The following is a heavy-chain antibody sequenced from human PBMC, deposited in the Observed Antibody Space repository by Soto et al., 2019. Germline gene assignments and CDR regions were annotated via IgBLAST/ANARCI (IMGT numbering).Heavy chain of an antibody. J-gene: IGHJ4*02. V-gene: IGHV1-18*01. D-gene: IGHD6-19*01. CDR3: ARDLAVALIDY. Sequence: QVQLVQSGAEVKKPGASVKVSCKASGYSFTSYGISWVRQAPGQGLEWMGWISAYNGNTKYAQKLQGRVTMTTDTPTSTAYMKLRSLRSDDTAGSYFARDLAVALIDYWGPGTLVTVSS. CDR1: GYSFTSYG. CDR2: ISAYNGNT.